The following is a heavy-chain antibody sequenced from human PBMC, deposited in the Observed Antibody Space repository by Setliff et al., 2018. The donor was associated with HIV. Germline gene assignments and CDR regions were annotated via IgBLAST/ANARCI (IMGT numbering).Heavy chain of an antibody. CDR3: ARSLVPSGYYYGRHAFDI. Sequence: ETLSLTCSVSGASIRGHYWSWIRQTPGKGLEWIGNIYYSGNTNYNPSFKSRVTISVDTSKNQFSLRVNSVTAADTAVYYCARSLVPSGYYYGRHAFDIWG. CDR1: GASIRGHY. J-gene: IGHJ3*02. D-gene: IGHD3-22*01. V-gene: IGHV4-59*08. CDR2: IYYSGNT.